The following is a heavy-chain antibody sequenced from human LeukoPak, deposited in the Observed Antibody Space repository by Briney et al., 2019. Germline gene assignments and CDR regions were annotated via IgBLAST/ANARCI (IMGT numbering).Heavy chain of an antibody. Sequence: SETLSLTCTVSGGSISSYYWSWIRQPAGKGLEWIGRIYTSGSTNYNPSLESRVTMSVDTSKNQFSLKLSSVTAADTAVYYCARRGTYYDFWSGYYHDAFDIWGQGTMVTVSS. CDR2: IYTSGST. V-gene: IGHV4-4*07. CDR1: GGSISSYY. CDR3: ARRGTYYDFWSGYYHDAFDI. D-gene: IGHD3-3*01. J-gene: IGHJ3*02.